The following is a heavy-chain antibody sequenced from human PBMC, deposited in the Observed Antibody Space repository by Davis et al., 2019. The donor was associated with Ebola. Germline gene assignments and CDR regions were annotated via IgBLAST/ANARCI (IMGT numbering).Heavy chain of an antibody. J-gene: IGHJ4*02. CDR3: ARVYGDYPYYFDY. CDR2: INSDGSST. D-gene: IGHD4-17*01. V-gene: IGHV3-74*01. CDR1: GFTFSSYW. Sequence: GESLKISCAASGFTFSSYWMHWVRQAPGKGLVWVSRINSDGSSTSYADSVKGRFTISRDNAKNTLYLQMNSLRAEDTAVYYCARVYGDYPYYFDYWGQGTLVTVSS.